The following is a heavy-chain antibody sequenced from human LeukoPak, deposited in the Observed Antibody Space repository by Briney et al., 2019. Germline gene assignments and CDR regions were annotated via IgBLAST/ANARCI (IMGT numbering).Heavy chain of an antibody. CDR1: GGSISDYY. J-gene: IGHJ4*02. D-gene: IGHD3-16*01. V-gene: IGHV4-59*01. CDR2: IYYTGTT. Sequence: SETLSLTCTVSGGSISDYYWNWIRQPPGKGLEWIGYIYYTGTTNYNPSLKSRVSISVDTSKNQFSLKLSSVTAADTAVYYCARVAFGISDYWGQGTLVTVSS. CDR3: ARVAFGISDY.